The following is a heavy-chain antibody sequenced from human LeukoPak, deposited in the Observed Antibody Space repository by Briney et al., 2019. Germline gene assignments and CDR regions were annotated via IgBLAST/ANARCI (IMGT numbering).Heavy chain of an antibody. D-gene: IGHD1-26*01. CDR2: IRDSGSST. Sequence: GGSLRLSCAASGFTFSSYAMSWVRHAPGKGLEWVSAIRDSGSSTHYADSVKGRFTTSRDNSKNTLFLQMNSLRAEDTAIYYCAKYGPQDSGSSHFDYRGQGALVTVSS. CDR3: AKYGPQDSGSSHFDY. J-gene: IGHJ4*02. CDR1: GFTFSSYA. V-gene: IGHV3-23*01.